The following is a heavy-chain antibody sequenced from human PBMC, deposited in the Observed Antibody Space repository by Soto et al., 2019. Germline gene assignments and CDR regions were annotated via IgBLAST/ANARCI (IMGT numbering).Heavy chain of an antibody. J-gene: IGHJ6*02. V-gene: IGHV3-30*04. CDR1: GFTFSNYA. CDR3: AKHLEYTTSDGMDV. D-gene: IGHD2-2*02. Sequence: GWSLILSCAASGFTFSNYAMHWGRQAPGKGLEWVALISYDGSDEYYADSVKGRFTVSRDNSKTTLYLQMNSLQVEDTAIYYCAKHLEYTTSDGMDVWGQRKTVT. CDR2: ISYDGSDE.